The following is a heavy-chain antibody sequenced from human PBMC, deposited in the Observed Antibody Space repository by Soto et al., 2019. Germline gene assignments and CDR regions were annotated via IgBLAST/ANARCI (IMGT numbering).Heavy chain of an antibody. CDR1: GGSISSSFW. CDR2: LYHIGIT. CDR3: ARDPRTCDKRET. J-gene: IGHJ4*02. Sequence: QVHLRESGPGLVRPSGTLSLTCAVSGGSISSSFWWTWVRQPPGKGLEWIGELYHIGITHYNPSLKNRGTTSVDKSTTLFSLKLNALTAADTAVYYCARDPRTCDKRETGGQSIVVSVPS. V-gene: IGHV4-4*02.